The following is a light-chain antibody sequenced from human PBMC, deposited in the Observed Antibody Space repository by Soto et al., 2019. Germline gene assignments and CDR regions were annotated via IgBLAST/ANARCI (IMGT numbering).Light chain of an antibody. CDR2: KAS. CDR3: KQYNDNWT. Sequence: DIQMTQSPSTLSASVGDRVTITCRASQSISSWLAWYQQKPGTAPKLLIYKASTLQSGVPSRFSGSGSGTEFTLTISSLQPDDSATYYCKQYNDNWTFGQGPKVDIK. CDR1: QSISSW. V-gene: IGKV1-5*03. J-gene: IGKJ1*01.